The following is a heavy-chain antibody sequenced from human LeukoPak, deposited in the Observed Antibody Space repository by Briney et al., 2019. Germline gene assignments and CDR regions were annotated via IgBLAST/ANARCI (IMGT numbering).Heavy chain of an antibody. CDR1: GYTFTSYG. D-gene: IGHD3-22*01. CDR3: ARTYYYDSSGYYYGWYFDL. J-gene: IGHJ2*01. V-gene: IGHV1-18*01. Sequence: ASVKVSCKASGYTFTSYGISWVRQAPGQGLEWMGWIGAYNGNTNYAQELQGRVTMTTDTSTSTAYMELRSLRSDDTAAYYCARTYYYDSSGYYYGWYFDLWGRGTLVTVSS. CDR2: IGAYNGNT.